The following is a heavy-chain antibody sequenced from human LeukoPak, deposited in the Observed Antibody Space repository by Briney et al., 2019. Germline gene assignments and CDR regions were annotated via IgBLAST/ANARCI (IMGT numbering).Heavy chain of an antibody. CDR1: GFIVSSNS. Sequence: GGSLRLSCAASGFIVSSNSMSWVRQAPGKGLEWASLIYSGDAPAYADSVKGRFTISRDNSKNTLYLQMNSLRAEDTAVYYCARDLNYWGQGTLVTVSS. V-gene: IGHV3-53*01. J-gene: IGHJ4*02. CDR2: IYSGDAP. CDR3: ARDLNY.